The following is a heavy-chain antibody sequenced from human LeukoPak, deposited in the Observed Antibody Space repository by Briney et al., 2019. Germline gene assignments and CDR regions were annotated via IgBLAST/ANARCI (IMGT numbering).Heavy chain of an antibody. Sequence: VASVKVSCKASGYTFTSYGMNWVRQAPGQGLEWMGWINTNTGNPTYAQGFTGRFVFSLDTSVSTAYLQFSSLKAEDTAVYYCSRGKPGYCANGLCHAFDIWGQGTTVTVSS. J-gene: IGHJ3*02. D-gene: IGHD2-8*01. CDR3: SRGKPGYCANGLCHAFDI. CDR2: INTNTGNP. CDR1: GYTFTSYG. V-gene: IGHV7-4-1*02.